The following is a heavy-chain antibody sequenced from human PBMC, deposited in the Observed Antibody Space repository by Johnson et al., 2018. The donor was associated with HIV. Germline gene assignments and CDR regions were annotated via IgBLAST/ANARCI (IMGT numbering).Heavy chain of an antibody. CDR3: ALSGGAAAYDAFDI. D-gene: IGHD6-13*01. CDR1: GFTFSYYG. CDR2: LRYDGSNK. Sequence: QVQLVESGGGVVQPGGSLRLSCAAFGFTFSYYGMHWVRQAPGKGLEWVAFLRYDGSNKYYADSVKGRFTISRDNYKNTLYLQMNSLRAEDTAVYYCALSGGAAAYDAFDIWGQGTMVTVSS. V-gene: IGHV3-30*02. J-gene: IGHJ3*02.